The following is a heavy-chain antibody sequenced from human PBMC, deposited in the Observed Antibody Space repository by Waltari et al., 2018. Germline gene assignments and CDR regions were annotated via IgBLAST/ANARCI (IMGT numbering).Heavy chain of an antibody. CDR2: SSWNRGSI. CDR1: GFTFDDYA. V-gene: IGHV3-9*01. D-gene: IGHD5-18*01. J-gene: IGHJ4*02. Sequence: EVQLVESGGGLVQPGGSLRLSCAASGFTFDDYAMHWVRHAPGKGLEWVSGSSWNRGSIGYGDSGKGRVIISRDNAKNSLYLQMNSLRAEDSALYYCAKVVGIQLEATTTHWGQGTLVTVSS. CDR3: AKVVGIQLEATTTH.